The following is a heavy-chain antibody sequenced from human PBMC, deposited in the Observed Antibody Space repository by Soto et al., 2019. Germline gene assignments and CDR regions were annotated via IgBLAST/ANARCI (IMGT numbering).Heavy chain of an antibody. Sequence: SVKVSCKASGGTFSSYAISWVRQSPGQGLEWMGGIIPIFGTANYAQKFQGRVTITADKSTSTAYMELSSLRSEDTAVYYCARVYSSSWYVPYYYGMDVWGQGTTVTVSS. D-gene: IGHD6-13*01. J-gene: IGHJ6*02. CDR1: GGTFSSYA. CDR2: IIPIFGTA. CDR3: ARVYSSSWYVPYYYGMDV. V-gene: IGHV1-69*06.